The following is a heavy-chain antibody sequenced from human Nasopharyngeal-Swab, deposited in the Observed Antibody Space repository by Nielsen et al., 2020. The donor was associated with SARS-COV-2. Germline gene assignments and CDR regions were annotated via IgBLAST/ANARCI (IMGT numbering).Heavy chain of an antibody. J-gene: IGHJ6*04. CDR2: INTNTGNP. CDR1: GYTFTSYA. CDR3: AREPGYDFWSGYSIEGDV. Sequence: GSVKVYCKAYGYTFTSYAMNWVRQAPGQGLEWMGWINTNTGNPTYAQGFTGRFVFSLDTSVSTAYLQISSLKAEDTAVYYCAREPGYDFWSGYSIEGDVWGKGTTVTVSS. V-gene: IGHV7-4-1*02. D-gene: IGHD3-3*01.